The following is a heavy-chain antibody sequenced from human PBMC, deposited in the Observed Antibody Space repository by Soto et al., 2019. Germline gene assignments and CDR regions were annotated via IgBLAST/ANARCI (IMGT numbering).Heavy chain of an antibody. CDR2: ISHFETT. J-gene: IGHJ4*02. Sequence: QVRLLESGSGRVRPSETLSLTGTVSGVXGXXXXXXXXWXRQSPGKGLEWLGYISHFETTYYNPSSKSRLSLSIDRTXNXFXXXXSXXXXXXXXXXXXXXXXXXXXFDXWGQGILVTVSP. V-gene: IGHV4-30-2*06. CDR1: GVXGXXXXXX. CDR3: XXXXXXXXFDX.